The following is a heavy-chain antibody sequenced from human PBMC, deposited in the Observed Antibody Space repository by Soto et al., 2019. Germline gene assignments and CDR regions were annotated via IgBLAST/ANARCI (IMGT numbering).Heavy chain of an antibody. CDR2: ISSSGSTI. Sequence: GGSLRLSCAASGFTFSDYYMSWIRQAPGKGLEWVSYISSSGSTIYYPDFVKGRFTISRGKAKNSLYLQMNSLRAEDTAVYYCARDLTPTYYDILTGYYRYYYYYYMDVWGKGTTVTVSS. D-gene: IGHD3-9*01. V-gene: IGHV3-11*01. CDR3: ARDLTPTYYDILTGYYRYYYYYYMDV. CDR1: GFTFSDYY. J-gene: IGHJ6*03.